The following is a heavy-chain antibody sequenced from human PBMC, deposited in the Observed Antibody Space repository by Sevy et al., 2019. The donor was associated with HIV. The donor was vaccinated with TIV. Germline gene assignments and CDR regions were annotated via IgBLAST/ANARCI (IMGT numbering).Heavy chain of an antibody. V-gene: IGHV3-23*01. J-gene: IGHJ4*02. CDR3: AKVGDYSNYDFDY. D-gene: IGHD4-4*01. CDR2: ISGSGGRT. Sequence: GGSLRLSCAASGFTFSTYAMSWVRQAPGKGLEWVSGISGSGGRTYYADFVKGRFTISRDNSKNTLYLQMNSLRTEDMAVYYCAKVGDYSNYDFDYWGQRTQVTVSS. CDR1: GFTFSTYA.